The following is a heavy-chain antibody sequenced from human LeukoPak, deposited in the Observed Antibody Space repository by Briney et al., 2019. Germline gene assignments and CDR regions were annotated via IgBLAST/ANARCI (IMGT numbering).Heavy chain of an antibody. D-gene: IGHD3-10*01. CDR2: MNPNNGNT. J-gene: IGHJ5*02. CDR3: ARASQLLWFGDSLYNWFDP. Sequence: GASVKVSCKASGFTFTSYDINWVRQASGQGLEWMGWMNPNNGNTGYAQKFQGRVTMTRDTSISTAYMELRGLRSEDTAVYYCARASQLLWFGDSLYNWFDPWGQGTLVTVSS. CDR1: GFTFTSYD. V-gene: IGHV1-8*01.